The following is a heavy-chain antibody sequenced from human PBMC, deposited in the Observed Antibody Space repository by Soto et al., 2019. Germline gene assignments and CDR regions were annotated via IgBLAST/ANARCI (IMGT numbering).Heavy chain of an antibody. D-gene: IGHD6-13*01. V-gene: IGHV3-15*01. CDR1: GFTFSNAW. CDR3: TTASDSWYLREAFDI. CDR2: IKSKTDGGTT. J-gene: IGHJ3*02. Sequence: GGSLRLSCAASGFTFSNAWMSWVRQAPGKGLEWVGRIKSKTDGGTTDYAAPVKGSFTISRDDSKNTLYLQMNSLKTEDTAVYYCTTASDSWYLREAFDIWGQGTTVTVSS.